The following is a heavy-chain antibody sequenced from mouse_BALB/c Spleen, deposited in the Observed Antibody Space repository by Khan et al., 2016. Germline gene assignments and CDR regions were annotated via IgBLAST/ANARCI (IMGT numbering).Heavy chain of an antibody. J-gene: IGHJ4*01. CDR1: GYTFTNYG. CDR2: INSNTGEP. Sequence: QIQLVQSGPELKKPGETVKISCKASGYTFTNYGMNWVKQAPGKGLKGMGWINSNTGEPTYAEEFKGRFAFSLETSASTAYLPINNLKNEDTATYYCARTGDYPYYAMDYWGQRTSVTVSS. CDR3: ARTGDYPYYAMDY. D-gene: IGHD2-13*01. V-gene: IGHV9-3*02.